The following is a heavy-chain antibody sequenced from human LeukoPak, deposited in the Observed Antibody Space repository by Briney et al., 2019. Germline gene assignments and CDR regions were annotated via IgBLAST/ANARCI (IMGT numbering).Heavy chain of an antibody. D-gene: IGHD4-17*01. J-gene: IGHJ6*03. V-gene: IGHV1-8*03. CDR1: GYTFTSYD. CDR2: MNPNSGNT. Sequence: ASVKVSCKASGYTFTSYDINWVRQATGQGLEWMGWMNPNSGNTGYAQKFQGRVTSTRNTSISTAYMELSSLRSEDTAVYYCARVVSVTTWPSYYYYYMDVWGKGTTVTVSS. CDR3: ARVVSVTTWPSYYYYYMDV.